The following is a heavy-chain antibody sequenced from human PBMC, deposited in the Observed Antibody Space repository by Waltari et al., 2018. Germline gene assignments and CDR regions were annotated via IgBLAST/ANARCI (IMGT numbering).Heavy chain of an antibody. CDR2: ITPIFGTA. D-gene: IGHD3-10*01. J-gene: IGHJ4*02. CDR3: ARAGDYGSGSYPIDY. V-gene: IGHV1-69*01. Sequence: QVQLVQSGAEVKKPGSSVKVSCKASGGTFSSFATSWVRPAPGQGLGWMGWITPIFGTANYAQKFQGRVTITADESTSTAYMELSSLRYEETAVYYCARAGDYGSGSYPIDYWGQGTLVTVSS. CDR1: GGTFSSFA.